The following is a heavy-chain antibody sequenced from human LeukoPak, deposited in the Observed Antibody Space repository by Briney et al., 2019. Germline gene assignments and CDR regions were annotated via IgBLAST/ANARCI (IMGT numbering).Heavy chain of an antibody. V-gene: IGHV3-30-3*01. CDR2: ISYDGSNK. D-gene: IGHD1-26*01. Sequence: GGSLRLSCAASGFTFSSYAMHWVRQAPGKGLEWVAVISYDGSNKYYADSVKGRFIISRDNSKNTLYLQMNSLRAEDTAVYYCASPYEGPGVGATKTFDYWGQGTLVTVSS. CDR1: GFTFSSYA. J-gene: IGHJ4*02. CDR3: ASPYEGPGVGATKTFDY.